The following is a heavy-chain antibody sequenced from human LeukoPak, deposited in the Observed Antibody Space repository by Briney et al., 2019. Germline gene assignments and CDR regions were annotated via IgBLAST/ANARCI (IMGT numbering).Heavy chain of an antibody. CDR1: GFSLSNDW. CDR2: IKKAGSET. V-gene: IGHV3-7*01. CDR3: ARGGRDTAMVGPSHGGALFQH. D-gene: IGHD5-18*01. Sequence: GGSLRLSCAASGFSLSNDWTCWVRHAPGKGLEWVANIKKAGSETSYVDSAKGRLTISRDNAKNSLYLQMNSLRAEDTAVYYCARGGRDTAMVGPSHGGALFQHWGQGTLVTVSS. J-gene: IGHJ1*01.